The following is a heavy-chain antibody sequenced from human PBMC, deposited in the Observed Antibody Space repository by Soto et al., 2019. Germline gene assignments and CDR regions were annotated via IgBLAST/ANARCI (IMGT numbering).Heavy chain of an antibody. Sequence: GASVKVSCKTSGYTFTSCYIHWVRQAPGQGLEWMGIINPSGGSTSYAQKFQGRVTMTRDTSTSTVYMELSSLRSEDTAVYYCARDLTVTMLVYYYGMDVWGQGTTVTVSS. CDR2: INPSGGST. J-gene: IGHJ6*02. CDR3: ARDLTVTMLVYYYGMDV. V-gene: IGHV1-46*01. CDR1: GYTFTSCY. D-gene: IGHD4-4*01.